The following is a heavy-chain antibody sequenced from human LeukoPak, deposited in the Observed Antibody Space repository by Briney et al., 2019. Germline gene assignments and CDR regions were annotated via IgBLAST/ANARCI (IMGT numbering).Heavy chain of an antibody. CDR2: VTYDGSIT. D-gene: IGHD5-24*01. V-gene: IGHV3-74*01. CDR3: ARASDGWSIDY. CDR1: GFSFTSFW. J-gene: IGHJ4*02. Sequence: GGSLRLSCAASGFSFTSFWIHWVRQVPGKGLAWVSYVTYDGSITIYADSVKGRFTISRDNAYNTVYLQMNSLRAEDTAIYYCARASDGWSIDYWGQGTLVTVSS.